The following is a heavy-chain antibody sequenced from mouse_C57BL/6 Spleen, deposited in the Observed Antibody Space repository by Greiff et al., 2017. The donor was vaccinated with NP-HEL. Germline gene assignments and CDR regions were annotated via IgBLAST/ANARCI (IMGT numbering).Heavy chain of an antibody. Sequence: QVQLQQPGAELVKPGASVKLSFKASGSTFTSYWMQWVKQRPGQGLGWIGEIDPSDSYPNYNQKFKGKATLTVATSTRTAYMQLSSLTSEDSAVYYCARGGRSYWYFDVWGTGTTVTVSS. CDR3: ARGGRSYWYFDV. V-gene: IGHV1-50*01. D-gene: IGHD1-1*01. CDR1: GSTFTSYW. J-gene: IGHJ1*03. CDR2: IDPSDSYP.